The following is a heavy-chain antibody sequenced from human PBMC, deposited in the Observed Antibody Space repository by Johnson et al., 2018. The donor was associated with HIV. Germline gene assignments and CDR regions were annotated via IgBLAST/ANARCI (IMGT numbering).Heavy chain of an antibody. V-gene: IGHV3-74*01. CDR2: INGDGSNT. D-gene: IGHD1-1*01. Sequence: EQLVESGGGLVQPWGSLRLSCAASGFTFSSHRIHWVRQVPGKGLVWVSHINGDGSNTNYANSVRGRFAISRDNSKNTLCLQMNSLRAEDTAVYYCAKDRLDGTFTTDAFDIWGQGTMVTVSS. CDR3: AKDRLDGTFTTDAFDI. CDR1: GFTFSSHR. J-gene: IGHJ3*02.